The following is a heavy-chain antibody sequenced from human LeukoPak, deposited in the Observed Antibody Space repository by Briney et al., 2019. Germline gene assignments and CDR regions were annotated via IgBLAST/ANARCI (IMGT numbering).Heavy chain of an antibody. V-gene: IGHV4-39*01. Sequence: SETLSLTCSVSGGSIISSNYYWGWIRQPPGKGLEWIGSIYQSGSGSSYYNPSLRSRVTISGDTSKNQFFLKLSSVTAADTAVYYCASTLRFLPYRRFDYWGQGTLVTVPS. CDR3: ASTLRFLPYRRFDY. D-gene: IGHD3-3*01. J-gene: IGHJ4*02. CDR2: IYQSGSGSS. CDR1: GGSIISSNYY.